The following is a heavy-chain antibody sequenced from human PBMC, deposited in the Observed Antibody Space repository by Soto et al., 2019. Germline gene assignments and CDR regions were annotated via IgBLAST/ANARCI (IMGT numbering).Heavy chain of an antibody. J-gene: IGHJ4*02. Sequence: ASVKVSCKASGYIFTSWRITWVRQAPGQGLEYMGWINPYNGKTNYAQKLQGRVTMTTDTSTSTAYMELRSLRSDDTAVYYCARDWDYYDSSGHFDYWGQGTLVTVSS. D-gene: IGHD3-22*01. CDR1: GYIFTSWR. CDR3: ARDWDYYDSSGHFDY. V-gene: IGHV1-18*01. CDR2: INPYNGKT.